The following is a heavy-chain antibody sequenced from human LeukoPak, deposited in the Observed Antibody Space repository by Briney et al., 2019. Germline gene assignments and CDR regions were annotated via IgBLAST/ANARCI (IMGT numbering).Heavy chain of an antibody. D-gene: IGHD6-13*01. V-gene: IGHV3-23*01. CDR2: ISGSGGNT. CDR1: GFTFSSYA. Sequence: GGSLRLSCAASGFTFSSYAMTWVRQAPGKGLEWVSSISGSGGNTYYADSVKGRFTISRDNSKNTGYLQMSSLRAEDTAVYFCAIIAAVGTHHWGQGTLVTVSS. J-gene: IGHJ5*02. CDR3: AIIAAVGTHH.